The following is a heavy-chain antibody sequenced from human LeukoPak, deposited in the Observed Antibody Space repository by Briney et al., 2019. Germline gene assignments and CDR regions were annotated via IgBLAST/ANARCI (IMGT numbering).Heavy chain of an antibody. CDR2: ISYDGSNK. J-gene: IGHJ4*02. D-gene: IGHD5-18*01. V-gene: IGHV3-30-3*01. CDR3: ARAPRPKRIQLWLGDY. CDR1: GFTFSSYA. Sequence: GGSLRLSCAASGFTFSSYAMHWVRQAPGKGLEWVAVISYDGSNKYYADSVKGRFTISRDNSKNTLYLQMNSLRAEDTAVYYCARAPRPKRIQLWLGDYWGQGILVTVSS.